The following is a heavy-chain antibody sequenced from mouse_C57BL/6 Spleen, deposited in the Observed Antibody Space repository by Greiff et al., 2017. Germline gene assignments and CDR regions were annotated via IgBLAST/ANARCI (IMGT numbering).Heavy chain of an antibody. CDR3: ARRPSYNYDDY. V-gene: IGHV5-6*01. D-gene: IGHD2-12*01. Sequence: EVQLVESGGDLVKPGGSLKLSCAASGFTFSSYGMSWVRQTPDKRLEWVATISSGGSYTYYPDSVKGRFTISRDNAKNTLYLQKRSLESEATAMYDCARRPSYNYDDYWGQGTTLTVSS. J-gene: IGHJ2*01. CDR2: ISSGGSYT. CDR1: GFTFSSYG.